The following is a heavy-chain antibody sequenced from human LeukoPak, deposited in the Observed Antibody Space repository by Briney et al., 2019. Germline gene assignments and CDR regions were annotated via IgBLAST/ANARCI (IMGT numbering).Heavy chain of an antibody. CDR3: VRGNLDYYYYYLDV. J-gene: IGHJ6*03. Sequence: PSETLSLTCTVSGGSISSYYWSWIRQPAGKGLEWIGRIYTTGSTNYNPSLKSRVTMSVDTSKNQFSLKLSSVTAADTATYYCVRGNLDYYYYYLDVWGKGTTVTISS. V-gene: IGHV4-4*07. CDR2: IYTTGST. D-gene: IGHD2/OR15-2a*01. CDR1: GGSISSYY.